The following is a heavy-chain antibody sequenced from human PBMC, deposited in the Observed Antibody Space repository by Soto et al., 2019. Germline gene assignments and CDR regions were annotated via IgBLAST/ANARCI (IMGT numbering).Heavy chain of an antibody. Sequence: QVQLVQSGAEVKKPGSSVKVSCKASGGTFSSYAISWVRQAPGQGLEWVGGIIPRFGTADYAQKCQGRVTITADESTSTAYMELSSLRSEDTAVYYCARVGSSVAGTLFDYWGQGTLVTGSS. CDR1: GGTFSSYA. V-gene: IGHV1-69*01. CDR3: ARVGSSVAGTLFDY. J-gene: IGHJ4*02. D-gene: IGHD6-19*01. CDR2: IIPRFGTA.